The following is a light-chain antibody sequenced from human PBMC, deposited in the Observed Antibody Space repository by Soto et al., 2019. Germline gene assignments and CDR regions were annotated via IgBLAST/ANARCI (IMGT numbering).Light chain of an antibody. J-gene: IGKJ4*01. Sequence: EIVLTQSPATLSLSPGERATLSCRASQSVSSYLAWYQQKPGQAPRLLLYDASNRATGIPARFSCSGSGTDFPLTISRLEPEDFAVYYCQQRSNWLTFGGGTKVEIK. CDR2: DAS. CDR1: QSVSSY. V-gene: IGKV3-11*01. CDR3: QQRSNWLT.